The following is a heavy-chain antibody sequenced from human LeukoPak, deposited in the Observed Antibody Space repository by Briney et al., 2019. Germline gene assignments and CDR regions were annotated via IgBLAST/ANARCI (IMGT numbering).Heavy chain of an antibody. CDR3: ARESGRRITIFGVVTNRRHKYYFDY. CDR1: GITFSSYA. Sequence: GGSLRLSCAASGITFSSYAMHWVRQAPGKGLEWVAVISYDGSNKYYADSVKGRFTISRDNSKNTLYLQVNSLRAEDTAVYYCARESGRRITIFGVVTNRRHKYYFDYWGQGTLVTVSS. CDR2: ISYDGSNK. J-gene: IGHJ4*02. V-gene: IGHV3-30*04. D-gene: IGHD3-3*01.